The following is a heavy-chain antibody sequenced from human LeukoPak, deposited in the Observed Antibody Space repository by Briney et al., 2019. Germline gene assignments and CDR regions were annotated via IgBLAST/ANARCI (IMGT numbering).Heavy chain of an antibody. CDR3: ARGGYYYDSSGYWGAFDI. Sequence: KPTETLSLTCTVSGGSISSYYWSWIRQPPGKGLEWIGYHYYSGSTNYNPSLKSRVTISVDTSKNQFSLKLSSVTAADTAVYYCARGGYYYDSSGYWGAFDIWGQGTMVTVSS. D-gene: IGHD3-22*01. V-gene: IGHV4-59*01. CDR2: HYYSGST. J-gene: IGHJ3*02. CDR1: GGSISSYY.